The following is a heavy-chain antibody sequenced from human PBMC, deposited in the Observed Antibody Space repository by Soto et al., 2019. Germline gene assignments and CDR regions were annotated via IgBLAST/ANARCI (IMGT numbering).Heavy chain of an antibody. J-gene: IGHJ4*02. Sequence: ASVKVSCKASGGTFSSYRFNWVRQARGQGLEWLGGIVPIYRTADYAQKFQGRVTITADESTRTVYLELSSLKSQDTALYYCARDYGAKPSSSWGQGTLVTVSS. CDR1: GGTFSSYR. D-gene: IGHD6-13*01. V-gene: IGHV1-69*13. CDR2: IVPIYRTA. CDR3: ARDYGAKPSSS.